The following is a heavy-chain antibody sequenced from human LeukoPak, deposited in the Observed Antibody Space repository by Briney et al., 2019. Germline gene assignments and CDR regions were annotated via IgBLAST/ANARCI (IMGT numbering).Heavy chain of an antibody. V-gene: IGHV3-21*01. CDR3: ARGRITIFGVVITFDY. CDR1: GFTFSSYS. J-gene: IGHJ4*02. D-gene: IGHD3-3*01. CDR2: ISSSSSYI. Sequence: GGSLRLSCAASGFTFSSYSMNWVRQAPGKGLEWASSISSSSSYIYYADSVKGRFTTSRDNAKNSLYLQMNSLRAEDTAVYYCARGRITIFGVVITFDYWGQGTLVTVSS.